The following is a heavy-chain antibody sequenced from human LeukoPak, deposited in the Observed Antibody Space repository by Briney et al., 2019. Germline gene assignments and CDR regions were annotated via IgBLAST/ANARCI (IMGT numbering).Heavy chain of an antibody. D-gene: IGHD3-3*01. V-gene: IGHV3-49*04. CDR3: TRGRYDFWSGYYTGYYYYGMDV. Sequence: GGSLRLSCAASGFTFSSYWIHWVRQAPGKGLEWVGFIRSKAYGGTTEYAASVKGRFTISRDDSKSIACLQMNSLETEDTAVYYCTRGRYDFWSGYYTGYYYYGMDVWGQGTTVTVSS. CDR1: GFTFSSYW. CDR2: IRSKAYGGTT. J-gene: IGHJ6*02.